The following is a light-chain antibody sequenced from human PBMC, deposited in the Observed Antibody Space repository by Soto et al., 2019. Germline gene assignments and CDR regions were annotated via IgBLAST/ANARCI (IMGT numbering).Light chain of an antibody. V-gene: IGKV1-39*01. CDR2: AAS. J-gene: IGKJ1*01. CDR3: QHYNSYSEA. Sequence: DIQMTQSPSSLSASVGDRVTITCRASQSISSYLNWYQQKPGKAPKLLIYAASTLQSGVPSRFSGSGSGTEFTLTISSLLPDDFATYYCQHYNSYSEAFGQGTKVDIK. CDR1: QSISSY.